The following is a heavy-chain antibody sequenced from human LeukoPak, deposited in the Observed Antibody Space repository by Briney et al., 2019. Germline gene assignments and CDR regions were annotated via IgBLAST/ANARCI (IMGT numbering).Heavy chain of an antibody. V-gene: IGHV4-59*08. CDR1: SGSVSSYY. Sequence: KPSETLSLTCLVSSGSVSSYYWTWIRQPPRKGLEWIGYIYHTGSNNYSPSLKGRVTMYVDTSKNQLSLKLSSVTAADTAMYYCARARYTNSWYAVDIWGQGTMVTVSS. CDR2: IYHTGSN. J-gene: IGHJ3*02. CDR3: ARARYTNSWYAVDI. D-gene: IGHD6-13*01.